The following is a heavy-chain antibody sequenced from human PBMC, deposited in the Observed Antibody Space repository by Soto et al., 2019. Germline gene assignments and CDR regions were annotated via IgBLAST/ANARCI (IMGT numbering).Heavy chain of an antibody. CDR3: ASWGGNYYYYGMDV. CDR1: GFTFSSYA. CDR2: ISGSGGST. V-gene: IGHV3-23*01. J-gene: IGHJ6*02. D-gene: IGHD2-15*01. Sequence: GGSLRLSCAASGFTFSSYAMSWVRQAPGKGLEWVSAISGSGGSTYYADSVKGRFTISRDNSKNTLYLQMNSLRAEDTAVYYCASWGGNYYYYGMDVWGQGTTVTVSS.